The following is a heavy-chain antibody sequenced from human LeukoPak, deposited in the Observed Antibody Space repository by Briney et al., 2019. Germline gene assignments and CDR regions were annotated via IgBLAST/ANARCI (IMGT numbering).Heavy chain of an antibody. V-gene: IGHV3-23*01. CDR2: TSGSGGST. Sequence: GGSLRLSCAASGFTFRNYVIHWVRQAPGKGLEWVSATSGSGGSTYYADSVKGRFTISRDNFKNTLYLQMNSLRAEDTAVYYCAKDRLLGDSYYDNSGYGLDYWGQGTPVTVSS. J-gene: IGHJ4*02. CDR1: GFTFRNYV. D-gene: IGHD3-22*01. CDR3: AKDRLLGDSYYDNSGYGLDY.